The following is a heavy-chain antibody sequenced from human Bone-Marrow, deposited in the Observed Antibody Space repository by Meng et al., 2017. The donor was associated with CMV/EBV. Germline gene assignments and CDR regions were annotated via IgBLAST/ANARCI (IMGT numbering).Heavy chain of an antibody. CDR3: TSGLRGGGY. CDR1: GFTFSGSA. CDR2: IRSKANSYAT. Sequence: GESLKISCAASGFTFSGSAMHWVRQASGKGLEWVGRIRSKANSYATAYAASVKGRFTISRDDSKTTAYLQMKSLKTEDTAVYYCTSGLRGGGYWGQGTLVTVS. J-gene: IGHJ4*02. D-gene: IGHD3-16*01. V-gene: IGHV3-73*01.